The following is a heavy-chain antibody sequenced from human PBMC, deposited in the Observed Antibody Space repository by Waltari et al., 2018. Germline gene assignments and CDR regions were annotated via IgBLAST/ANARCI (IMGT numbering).Heavy chain of an antibody. CDR2: TIPIFGTA. Sequence: QVQLVQSGAEVKKPGSSVKVSCKASGGTFSSYAISWVRQAPGPGLEWMGWTIPIFGTANYAQKFQGRVTITTDESTSTAYMELSSLRSEDTAVYYCASRHYYDFWSGFDYWGQGTLVTVSS. D-gene: IGHD3-3*01. CDR3: ASRHYYDFWSGFDY. J-gene: IGHJ4*02. V-gene: IGHV1-69*05. CDR1: GGTFSSYA.